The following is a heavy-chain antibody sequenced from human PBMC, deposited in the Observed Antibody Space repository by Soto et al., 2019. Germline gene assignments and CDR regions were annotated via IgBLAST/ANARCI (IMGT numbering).Heavy chain of an antibody. Sequence: SETLSLTCTVSGGSISSYYWSWIRQPPGKGLEWIGYIYYSGSTNYNPSLKSRVTISVDTSKNQFSLKLSSVTAADTAVYYCARGQRREDWFDPWGQGTLVTVSS. CDR1: GGSISSYY. CDR3: ARGQRREDWFDP. D-gene: IGHD1-26*01. CDR2: IYYSGST. V-gene: IGHV4-59*08. J-gene: IGHJ5*02.